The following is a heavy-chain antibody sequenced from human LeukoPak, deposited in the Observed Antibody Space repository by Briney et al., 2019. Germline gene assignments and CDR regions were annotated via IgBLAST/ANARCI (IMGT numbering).Heavy chain of an antibody. CDR1: RFTFSNYG. Sequence: GGSLRLSCAASRFTFSNYGMHWVRQAPGKGLEWVTFIPYDESNTYYADSVKGRFTLSRDNSKNTLYLQMNSLRADDTAVYYCAKDRRPYSSGWYYFDYWGQGTLVTVSS. V-gene: IGHV3-30*02. CDR2: IPYDESNT. CDR3: AKDRRPYSSGWYYFDY. D-gene: IGHD6-19*01. J-gene: IGHJ4*02.